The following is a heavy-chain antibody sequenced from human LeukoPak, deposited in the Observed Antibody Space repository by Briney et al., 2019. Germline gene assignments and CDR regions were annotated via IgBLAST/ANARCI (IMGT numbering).Heavy chain of an antibody. CDR1: GFTFINYA. V-gene: IGHV3-23*01. CDR2: ISSSGSGGNT. J-gene: IGHJ4*02. CDR3: AKDLNYGFDY. Sequence: GGSLRLSCAASGFTFINYAMSWARQAPGKGLEWVSGISSSGSGGNTYYADSVKGRFTISRDNSKNTLYLQMNCLRAEDTAVYYCAKDLNYGFDYWGQGTLVTVSS. D-gene: IGHD4-11*01.